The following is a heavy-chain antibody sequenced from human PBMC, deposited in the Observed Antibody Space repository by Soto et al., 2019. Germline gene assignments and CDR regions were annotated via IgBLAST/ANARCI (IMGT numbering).Heavy chain of an antibody. CDR3: ARGNSTDCSNGVCSFFYNHDMDV. J-gene: IGHJ6*02. CDR1: GYSFTDYH. CDR2: INPKSGGT. D-gene: IGHD2-8*01. V-gene: IGHV1-2*04. Sequence: QVQLVQSGAEVKKPGASVKVSCKASGYSFTDYHIHWVRQAPGQGLEWLGRINPKSGGTSTAQKLQGWVTMTTDTSISTDSMELTRLTSDDTAIYYCARGNSTDCSNGVCSFFYNHDMDVWGQGTTVTVSS.